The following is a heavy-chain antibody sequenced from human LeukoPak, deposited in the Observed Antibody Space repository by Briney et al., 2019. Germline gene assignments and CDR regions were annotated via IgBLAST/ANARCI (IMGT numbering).Heavy chain of an antibody. V-gene: IGHV3-11*04. D-gene: IGHD1-26*01. J-gene: IGHJ6*03. CDR2: IGSTI. CDR3: ARDRGIVGTTGYDYMDV. CDR1: GFSFSHYY. Sequence: GGSQRLSCVASGFSFSHYYMSWIRQAPGKGLEWVSYIGSTIYYADSVKGRFTISRDNAKNSLYLQMNSLRVEDTAVYYCARDRGIVGTTGYDYMDVWGKGTTVTVSS.